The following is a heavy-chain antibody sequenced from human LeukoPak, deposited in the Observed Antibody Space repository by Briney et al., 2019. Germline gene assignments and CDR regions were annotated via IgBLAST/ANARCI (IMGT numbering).Heavy chain of an antibody. V-gene: IGHV4-39*07. CDR3: ARVRLHTGSYYFDY. D-gene: IGHD4-11*01. J-gene: IGHJ4*02. Sequence: SETLSLTCTVSGGSISSSSYYWGWIRQPPGKGLEWIGSIYYSGSTYYNPSLKSRVTISVDTSKNQFSLKLSSVTAADTAVYYCARVRLHTGSYYFDYWGQGTLVTVSS. CDR1: GGSISSSSYY. CDR2: IYYSGST.